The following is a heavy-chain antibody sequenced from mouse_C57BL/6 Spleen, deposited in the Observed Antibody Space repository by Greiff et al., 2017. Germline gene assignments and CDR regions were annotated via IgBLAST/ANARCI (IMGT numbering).Heavy chain of an antibody. D-gene: IGHD1-1*01. CDR2: IDPEDGET. V-gene: IGHV14-2*01. Sequence: EVQLQQSGAELVKPGASVKLSCTASGFNIKDYYMHWVKQRTEQGLEWIGRIDPEDGETKYAPKFPGQATITADTSSNTASLQLSSLTSEDTAVYYCARSPSVVADYFDCWGQGTTLTVSS. CDR1: GFNIKDYY. J-gene: IGHJ2*01. CDR3: ARSPSVVADYFDC.